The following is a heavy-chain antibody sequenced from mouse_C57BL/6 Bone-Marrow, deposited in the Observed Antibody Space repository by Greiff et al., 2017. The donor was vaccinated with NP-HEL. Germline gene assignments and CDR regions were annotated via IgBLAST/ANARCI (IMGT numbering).Heavy chain of an antibody. J-gene: IGHJ4*01. V-gene: IGHV5-6*01. Sequence: EVQGVESGGDLVKPGGSLKPSCAASGFTFSSYGMSWVRQTPDKRLEWVATISSGGSYTYYPDSVKGRFTISRDNAKNTLYLQMSSLKSEDTAMYYCARHYYGSSWYYYAMDYWGQGTSVTVSS. CDR2: ISSGGSYT. CDR1: GFTFSSYG. CDR3: ARHYYGSSWYYYAMDY. D-gene: IGHD1-1*01.